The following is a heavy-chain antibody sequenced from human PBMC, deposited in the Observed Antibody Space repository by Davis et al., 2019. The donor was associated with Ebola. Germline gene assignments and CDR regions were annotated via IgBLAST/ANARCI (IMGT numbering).Heavy chain of an antibody. Sequence: GGSLRLSCATSGFNFRGSGMHWVRQAPGKGLEWLTFISSGGNDKYYADSVKGRFTISRDDSENTLYLQMNSLTVADTAVFYCARDGPNYNLDYWGQGTLVTVSS. J-gene: IGHJ4*02. V-gene: IGHV3-33*01. CDR1: GFNFRGSG. CDR3: ARDGPNYNLDY. CDR2: ISSGGNDK. D-gene: IGHD5-24*01.